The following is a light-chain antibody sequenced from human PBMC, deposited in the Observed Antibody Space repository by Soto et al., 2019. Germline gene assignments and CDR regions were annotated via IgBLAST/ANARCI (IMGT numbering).Light chain of an antibody. CDR2: AAS. CDR1: QGIRND. V-gene: IGKV1-39*01. Sequence: DLQMTPSPSCLSASVGDRFTITCRASQGIRNDLGWYQQKPGKAPKRLXYAASSLHSGVPSRFSGSGSGTDFTLTISSLQPEDFETYYCQQSYSNPITFGQGTRLEIK. CDR3: QQSYSNPIT. J-gene: IGKJ5*01.